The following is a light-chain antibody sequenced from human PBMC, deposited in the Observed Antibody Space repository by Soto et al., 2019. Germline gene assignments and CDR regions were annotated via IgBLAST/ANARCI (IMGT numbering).Light chain of an antibody. J-gene: IGKJ3*01. CDR1: QSVSSY. CDR2: DAS. CDR3: QQRSSGT. V-gene: IGKV3-11*01. Sequence: EIVLTQSPATLSLSPGERATLSCRASQSVSSYLAWYQQKPGQAPRLLIYDASNRATGIPARFSGSGSGTDFTLTISSLEPEDFAAYYCQQRSSGTFGPGTKVDIK.